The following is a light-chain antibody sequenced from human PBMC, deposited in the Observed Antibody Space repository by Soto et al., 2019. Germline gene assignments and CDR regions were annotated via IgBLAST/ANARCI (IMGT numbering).Light chain of an antibody. CDR2: AAS. CDR1: QTISTS. V-gene: IGKV1-39*01. CDR3: QQSYNPPFT. Sequence: DIQMTQSPSSLSSSIGDRVTISCRASQTISTSLNWYQQKPGKAPKLLIYAASRLQSGVPSTFSGSGSGTDLTLTISSLQPEDFATYYCQQSYNPPFTFGPGTKVDFK. J-gene: IGKJ3*01.